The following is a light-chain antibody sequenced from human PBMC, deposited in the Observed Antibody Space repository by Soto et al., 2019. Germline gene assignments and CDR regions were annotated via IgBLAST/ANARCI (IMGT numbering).Light chain of an antibody. J-gene: IGKJ4*01. CDR3: QQRSSWPPT. V-gene: IGKV3-11*01. CDR1: QFIPIH. CDR2: DAF. Sequence: EIVLTQSPPTLSLSPGERATLSCRASQFIPIHLAWYQQKPGQPPRLLIYDAFNRAAGIPARFSGSGSGTDFTLTISSLEPEDFAVYYCQQRSSWPPTFGGGTKVEIK.